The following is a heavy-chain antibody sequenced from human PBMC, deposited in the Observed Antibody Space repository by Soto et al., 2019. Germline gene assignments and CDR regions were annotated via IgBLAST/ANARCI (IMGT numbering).Heavy chain of an antibody. CDR2: ISGSGGST. V-gene: IGHV3-23*01. D-gene: IGHD6-13*01. CDR1: GFTFSSYA. CDR3: AKDEGDSSSWCVPY. J-gene: IGHJ4*02. Sequence: EVQLLESGGVLVQPGGSLRLSCAASGFTFSSYAMSWVRQAPGKGLEWVSAISGSGGSTYYADSVKGRFTIPRDNSKNTLYLQMNSLRAEDTAVYYCAKDEGDSSSWCVPYWGQGTLVTVSS.